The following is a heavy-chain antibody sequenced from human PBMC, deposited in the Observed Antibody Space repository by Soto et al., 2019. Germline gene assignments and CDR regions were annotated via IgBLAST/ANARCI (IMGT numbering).Heavy chain of an antibody. Sequence: GASVKVSCKASGYTFTSYGISWVRQAPGQGLEWMGWISAYNGNTNYAQKLQGRATMTTDTSTSTAYMELRSLRSDDTAVYYCARDPITMIGRYYYGMDVWGQGTTVTVSS. V-gene: IGHV1-18*01. CDR3: ARDPITMIGRYYYGMDV. CDR2: ISAYNGNT. CDR1: GYTFTSYG. J-gene: IGHJ6*02. D-gene: IGHD3-22*01.